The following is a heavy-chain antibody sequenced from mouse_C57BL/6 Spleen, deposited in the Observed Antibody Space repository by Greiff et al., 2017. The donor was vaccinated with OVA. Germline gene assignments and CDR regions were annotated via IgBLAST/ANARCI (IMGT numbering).Heavy chain of an antibody. J-gene: IGHJ4*01. Sequence: QVQLQQPGAELVKPGASVKLSCKASGYTFTSYWMHWVKPRPGQGLEWIGMIHPNRGSTNYNAKFKSKATLTVDKSSSTAYMQLSSLTSEDSAVYYCARNYGSSSAMDYWGQGTSVTVSS. V-gene: IGHV1-64*01. CDR1: GYTFTSYW. D-gene: IGHD1-1*01. CDR2: IHPNRGST. CDR3: ARNYGSSSAMDY.